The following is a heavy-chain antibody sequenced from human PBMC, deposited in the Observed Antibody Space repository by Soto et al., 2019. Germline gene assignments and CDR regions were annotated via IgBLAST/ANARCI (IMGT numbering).Heavy chain of an antibody. Sequence: PSETRSLTCTVSGGSICSYYWNWIRQPPGKGLEWIGYIYYSGSTNYNPSLKSRVTISVDTSKHQFSLKLSSVTAADTAVYYCARVAPSGIVVLAATELAFDIWGQGTMVNVSS. CDR3: ARVAPSGIVVLAATELAFDI. J-gene: IGHJ3*02. CDR1: GGSICSYY. D-gene: IGHD2-15*01. CDR2: IYYSGST. V-gene: IGHV4-59*01.